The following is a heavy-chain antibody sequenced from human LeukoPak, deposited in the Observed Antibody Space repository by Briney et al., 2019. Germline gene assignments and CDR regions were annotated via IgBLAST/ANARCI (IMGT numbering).Heavy chain of an antibody. CDR1: GGSISTYY. Sequence: SETLSLTCTVSGGSISTYYWSWIRQPPGKGLEWIGYIYYSGSTNYNPSLKSRVTISVDTSKNQFFLKLRSVTAADTAVYYCGRDGSSYGGSFDYWGQGTLVTVSS. CDR2: IYYSGST. CDR3: GRDGSSYGGSFDY. V-gene: IGHV4-59*01. J-gene: IGHJ4*02. D-gene: IGHD5-18*01.